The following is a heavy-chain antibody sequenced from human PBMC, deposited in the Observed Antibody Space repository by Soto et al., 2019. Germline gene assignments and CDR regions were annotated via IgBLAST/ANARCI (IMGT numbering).Heavy chain of an antibody. Sequence: EVQLVESGGGLVQPGGSLRLSCAASGFTFSNYEMNWVRQAPVKGLEWVAYITSGGSPMYYADSVKGRFTISRDNVRNSLLLQMNSLRAEDTAVYYCARLHCTSTNCSDNYSYGMDVWGPGTTVTVSS. J-gene: IGHJ6*02. V-gene: IGHV3-48*03. CDR3: ARLHCTSTNCSDNYSYGMDV. CDR2: ITSGGSPM. CDR1: GFTFSNYE. D-gene: IGHD2-2*01.